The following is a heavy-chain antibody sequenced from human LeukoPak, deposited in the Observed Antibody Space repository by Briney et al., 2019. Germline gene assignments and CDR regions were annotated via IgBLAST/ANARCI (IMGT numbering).Heavy chain of an antibody. J-gene: IGHJ4*02. CDR1: GGTFSSYA. D-gene: IGHD3-22*01. CDR2: IIPIFGTA. Sequence: SVKVSCKASGGTFSSYAISWVRQAPGQGLEWMGGIIPIFGTANYAQKFQGRVTITADESTSTAYMELSSLRSEDTAVYYCARGSSHTFYYDSSGQSSFDYWGQGTLVTVSS. CDR3: ARGSSHTFYYDSSGQSSFDY. V-gene: IGHV1-69*01.